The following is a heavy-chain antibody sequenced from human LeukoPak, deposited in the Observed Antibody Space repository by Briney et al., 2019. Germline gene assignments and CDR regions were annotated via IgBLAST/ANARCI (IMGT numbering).Heavy chain of an antibody. J-gene: IGHJ3*02. Sequence: SETLSLTCTVSGGSISSSSYYWGWIPQPPGKGLEWIGSIYYSGSTYYNPSLKSRVTISVDTSKNQFSLKLRSVTAADTAVYYCARGWFGAPGGDAFDIWGQGTMVTVSS. CDR1: GGSISSSSYY. CDR2: IYYSGST. CDR3: ARGWFGAPGGDAFDI. D-gene: IGHD3-10*01. V-gene: IGHV4-39*07.